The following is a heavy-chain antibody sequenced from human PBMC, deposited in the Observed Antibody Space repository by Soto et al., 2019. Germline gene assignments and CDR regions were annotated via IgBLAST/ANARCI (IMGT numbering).Heavy chain of an antibody. CDR2: INAGNGNT. D-gene: IGHD6-19*01. Sequence: ASVKVSCKASGYTFTSYAMHWVRQAPGQRLEWMGWINAGNGNTKYSQKFQGRVTITRDTSASTAYMELSSVTATDTAVYYSTRHVNLPLAGTGFDSXGRGTLVTVSS. CDR3: TRHVNLPLAGTGFDS. CDR1: GYTFTSYA. V-gene: IGHV1-3*01. J-gene: IGHJ4*02.